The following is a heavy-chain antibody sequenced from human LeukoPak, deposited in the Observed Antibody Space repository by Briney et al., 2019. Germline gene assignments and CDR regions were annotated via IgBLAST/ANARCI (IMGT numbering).Heavy chain of an antibody. Sequence: SETLSLTCTVSGVSISSGGYYWSWIRQPPGKGLEWIGEINHSGSTNYNPSLKSRVTISVDTSKNQFSLKLSSVTAADTAVYYCHTIFGVVPFDYWGQGTLVTVSS. V-gene: IGHV4-39*07. CDR2: INHSGST. CDR1: GVSISSGGYY. J-gene: IGHJ4*02. CDR3: HTIFGVVPFDY. D-gene: IGHD3-3*01.